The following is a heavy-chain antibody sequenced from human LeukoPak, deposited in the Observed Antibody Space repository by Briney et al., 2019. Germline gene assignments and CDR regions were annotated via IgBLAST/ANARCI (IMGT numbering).Heavy chain of an antibody. CDR3: AKDAGSYYDY. V-gene: IGHV3-11*05. D-gene: IGHD3-10*01. Sequence: PGGSLRLSCAASGITFSDWYMSWIRQAPEKGLELISYITPSGSDTNYADSVKGRFTISRDNSKNSLYLQMNSLRTEDTALYYRAKDAGSYYDYWGQGTLVTVSS. CDR2: ITPSGSDT. J-gene: IGHJ4*02. CDR1: GITFSDWY.